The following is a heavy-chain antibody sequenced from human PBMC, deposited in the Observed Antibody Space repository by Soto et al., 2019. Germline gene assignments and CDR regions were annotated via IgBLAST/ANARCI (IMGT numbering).Heavy chain of an antibody. CDR1: GFTFSSYG. Sequence: QVQLLESGGGVVQPGRSLRLSCAAAGFTFSSYGMHWVRQAPGKGLEWVAVISYDGNNIYYADSVKGRFTISRDNSENTLSLQMNSLTAEDTAVYYCAKERSPRGYSFLTDSWGQGTLVTVSS. CDR2: ISYDGNNI. J-gene: IGHJ4*02. D-gene: IGHD5-18*01. CDR3: AKERSPRGYSFLTDS. V-gene: IGHV3-30*18.